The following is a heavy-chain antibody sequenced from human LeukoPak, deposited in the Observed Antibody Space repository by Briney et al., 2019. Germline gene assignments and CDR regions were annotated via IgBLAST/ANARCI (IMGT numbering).Heavy chain of an antibody. Sequence: GGSLRLSCAASGFTFSSYWMSWVRRAPGKGLEWVANIKQDGSEKYYVDSVKGRFTISRDNAKNSLYLQMNSLRAEDTAVYYCAKVGGIFGVVIGYFDYWGQGTLVTVSS. CDR3: AKVGGIFGVVIGYFDY. CDR2: IKQDGSEK. D-gene: IGHD3-3*01. V-gene: IGHV3-7*03. CDR1: GFTFSSYW. J-gene: IGHJ4*02.